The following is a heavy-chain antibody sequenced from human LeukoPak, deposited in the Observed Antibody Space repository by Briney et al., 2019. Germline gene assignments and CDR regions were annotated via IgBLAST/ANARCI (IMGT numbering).Heavy chain of an antibody. CDR3: ARDLYGSGIGS. CDR1: GGSFSGYY. V-gene: IGHV3-53*01. D-gene: IGHD3-10*01. J-gene: IGHJ5*02. CDR2: IYSGGTT. Sequence: ETLSLTCAVYGGSFSGYYMSWVRQAPGKGLEWVSVIYSGGTTYYADSVKGRFTISRDNSKNTLYLQMNSLRAEDTAVYYCARDLYGSGIGSWGQGTLVTVSS.